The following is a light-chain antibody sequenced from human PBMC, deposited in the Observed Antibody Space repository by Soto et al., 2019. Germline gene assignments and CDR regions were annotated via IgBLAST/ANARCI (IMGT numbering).Light chain of an antibody. CDR1: ESIGDY. CDR3: QQYVTSPAIT. Sequence: EIVLTQSPAALSLSPGERATLYCWASESIGDYLAWYQQKPGQAPRLLIYSATMRTTGTPDRFSGAGSETDFTLAISRLEPGDFAVYYCQQYVTSPAITFGQGTRLEI. V-gene: IGKV3-20*01. J-gene: IGKJ5*01. CDR2: SAT.